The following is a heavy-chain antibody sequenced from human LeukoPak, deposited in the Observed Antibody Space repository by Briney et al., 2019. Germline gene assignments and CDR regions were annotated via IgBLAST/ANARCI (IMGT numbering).Heavy chain of an antibody. J-gene: IGHJ4*02. CDR1: GFTFSSFS. V-gene: IGHV3-21*01. CDR2: ITSGSTYI. Sequence: PGGSLRLSCEASGFTFSSFSMNWVRQAPGQGLEWVSYITSGSTYIYYADLVKGRFTISRDNAKNSLYLQMNSLRAEDTAVYYCARDFSGRGYGADYWGQGTLVTVSS. D-gene: IGHD5-12*01. CDR3: ARDFSGRGYGADY.